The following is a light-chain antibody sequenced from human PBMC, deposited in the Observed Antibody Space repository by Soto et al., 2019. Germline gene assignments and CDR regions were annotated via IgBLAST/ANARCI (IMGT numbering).Light chain of an antibody. CDR3: QQYGSTPVT. CDR2: GAS. Sequence: EIVLTQSPGTLSLSPGERATLSCRASQSVTSSYLAWYQQKPGQAPKLLIYGASSRATGIPARFSGSGSGTDFTLTISGLEPEDFAVYYCQQYGSTPVTFGLGTKVEI. V-gene: IGKV3-20*01. J-gene: IGKJ1*01. CDR1: QSVTSSY.